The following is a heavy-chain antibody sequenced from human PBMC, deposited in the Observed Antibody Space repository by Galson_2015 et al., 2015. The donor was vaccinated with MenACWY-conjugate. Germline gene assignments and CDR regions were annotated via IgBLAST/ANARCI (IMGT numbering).Heavy chain of an antibody. D-gene: IGHD3-16*01. Sequence: PALVKPTQTLTLTCTFSGFSLSTSGMCVSWIRQPPGKALEWLARIDWDDGKYYSTSLKTRLTISKDTSKNQVVLTMTNMDPVDTATYYCARDIMITFGGDDYYYYGMDVWGQGTTVTVSS. CDR2: IDWDDGK. CDR1: GFSLSTSGMC. J-gene: IGHJ6*02. V-gene: IGHV2-70*11. CDR3: ARDIMITFGGDDYYYYGMDV.